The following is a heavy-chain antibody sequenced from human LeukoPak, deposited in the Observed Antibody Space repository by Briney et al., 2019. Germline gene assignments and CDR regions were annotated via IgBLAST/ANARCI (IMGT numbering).Heavy chain of an antibody. J-gene: IGHJ4*02. CDR2: ISGSGGST. CDR3: AKGGMSTVYFDY. D-gene: IGHD4-17*01. CDR1: GFTFSSYA. Sequence: GGSLRLSCAASGFTFSSYAMSWVRQAPGKGLEWVSAISGSGGSTYYADSVQGRFTISRDKSKNTLYLQMNSLRAEDTAVYYCAKGGMSTVYFDYWGQGTLATVSS. V-gene: IGHV3-23*01.